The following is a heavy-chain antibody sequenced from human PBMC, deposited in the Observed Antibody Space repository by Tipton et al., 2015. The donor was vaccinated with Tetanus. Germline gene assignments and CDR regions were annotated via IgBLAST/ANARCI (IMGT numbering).Heavy chain of an antibody. Sequence: SLRLSCAASGFTVDDSAMSWVRQAPGKGLVWVSRINSDGSSTSYAASVMGRFTISIDNAKNTLYLQMNSLAAEDTAGYYCTRDRLAYWSGGFCYGPLASWGQGTPVTVSS. CDR1: GFTVDDSA. J-gene: IGHJ4*02. D-gene: IGHD2-15*01. V-gene: IGHV3-74*01. CDR3: TRDRLAYWSGGFCYGPLAS. CDR2: INSDGSST.